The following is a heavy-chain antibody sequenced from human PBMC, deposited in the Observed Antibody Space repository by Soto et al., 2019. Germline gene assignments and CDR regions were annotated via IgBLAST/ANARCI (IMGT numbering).Heavy chain of an antibody. CDR3: AASIFYYGMDV. V-gene: IGHV5-51*01. CDR2: IYPGDSDT. Sequence: PGESLKNSCKGSGYTFTNYWIGWVRQMPGKGLEWMGIIYPGDSDTKYNPSFQGQVTISADKSITTTYLQWSSLKASDTAIYYCAASIFYYGMDVWGQGTTVTVSS. CDR1: GYTFTNYW. J-gene: IGHJ6*02.